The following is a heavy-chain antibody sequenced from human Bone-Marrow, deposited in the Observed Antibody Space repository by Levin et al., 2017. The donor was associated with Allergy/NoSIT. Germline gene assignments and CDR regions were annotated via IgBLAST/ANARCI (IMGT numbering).Heavy chain of an antibody. CDR2: ISGSGGST. J-gene: IGHJ6*02. CDR1: GFTFSSYA. CDR3: AAGYGSGSLYYEYGVDV. V-gene: IGHV3-23*01. D-gene: IGHD3-10*01. Sequence: GGSLRLSCAASGFTFSSYAMSWVRQAPGKGLEWVSAISGSGGSTYYADSVKGRFTISRDNSKNTLYLQMNSLRADDTAVYYCAAGYGSGSLYYEYGVDVWGPGTTVTVS.